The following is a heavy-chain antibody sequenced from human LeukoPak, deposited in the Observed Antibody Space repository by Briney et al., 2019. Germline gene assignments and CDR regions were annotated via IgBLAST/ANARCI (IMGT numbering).Heavy chain of an antibody. CDR3: AKDWDWELLIFDY. CDR2: ISGSGGSK. Sequence: PGGSLRLSCAASGCTFSTYGMSWVRQAPGKGLEWVSGISGSGGSKYYADSVKGRFTISRDNSKNKLYLQMNSLRAEDTAIYYCAKDWDWELLIFDYWGQGTLVTVSS. J-gene: IGHJ4*02. V-gene: IGHV3-23*01. D-gene: IGHD1-26*01. CDR1: GCTFSTYG.